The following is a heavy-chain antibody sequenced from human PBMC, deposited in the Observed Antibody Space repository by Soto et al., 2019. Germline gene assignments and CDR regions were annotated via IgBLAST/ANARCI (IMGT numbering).Heavy chain of an antibody. CDR1: RFIFSDYA. Sequence: QPGGSLRLSCEASRFIFSDYAMTWVRQAPGKGLEWVSSIGGPGTDTYYADYVKGRFTISRDNSRDKLYLQMNSLRDDDTAIYYCVKDGISRNSVWDPFDVWGQGTMVTVSS. D-gene: IGHD4-4*01. CDR2: IGGPGTDT. CDR3: VKDGISRNSVWDPFDV. V-gene: IGHV3-23*01. J-gene: IGHJ3*01.